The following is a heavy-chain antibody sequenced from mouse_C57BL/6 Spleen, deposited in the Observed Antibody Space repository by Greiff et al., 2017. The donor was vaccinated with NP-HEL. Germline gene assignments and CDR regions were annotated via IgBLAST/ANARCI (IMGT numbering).Heavy chain of an antibody. CDR3: ARDGSSYFDY. Sequence: EVKLEESGGGLVKPGGSLKLSCAASGFTFSSYAMSWVRQTPEKRLEWVATISDGGSYTYYPDNVKDRFTISRDNAKNNLYLQMSHLKSEDTAMYYCARDGSSYFDYGGQGTTLTVSS. CDR1: GFTFSSYA. J-gene: IGHJ2*01. V-gene: IGHV5-4*01. D-gene: IGHD1-1*01. CDR2: ISDGGSYT.